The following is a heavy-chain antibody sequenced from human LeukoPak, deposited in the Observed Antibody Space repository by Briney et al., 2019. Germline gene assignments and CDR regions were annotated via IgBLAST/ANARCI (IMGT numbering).Heavy chain of an antibody. CDR1: GGSVSSGSYY. J-gene: IGHJ4*02. CDR3: AREDY. V-gene: IGHV4-61*01. Sequence: SQTLSLTCTVSGGSVSSGSYYWSWIRQPPGKGLEWIGYIYYSGSTNYNPSLKSRVTISVDTSKNQFSLKLSSVTAADTAVYYCAREDYWGQGTLVTVSS. CDR2: IYYSGST.